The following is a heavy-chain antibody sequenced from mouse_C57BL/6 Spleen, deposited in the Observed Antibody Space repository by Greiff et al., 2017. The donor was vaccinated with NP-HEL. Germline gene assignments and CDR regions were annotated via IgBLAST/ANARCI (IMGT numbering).Heavy chain of an antibody. CDR3: ARYYDERGYAMDY. CDR1: GYTFTSYW. Sequence: QVQLQQSGAELAKPGALVKLSCKASGYTFTSYWMHWVKQRPGQGLEWIGYINPSSGYTKYNQKFKDKATLTADKSSSTAYMQLSSLTYEDSAVYYCARYYDERGYAMDYWGQGTSVTVSS. CDR2: INPSSGYT. J-gene: IGHJ4*01. V-gene: IGHV1-7*01. D-gene: IGHD2-4*01.